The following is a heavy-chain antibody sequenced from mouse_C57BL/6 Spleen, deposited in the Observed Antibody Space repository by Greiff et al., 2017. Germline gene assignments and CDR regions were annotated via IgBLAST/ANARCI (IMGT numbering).Heavy chain of an antibody. CDR1: GFTFSDYY. D-gene: IGHD1-1*01. V-gene: IGHV5-16*01. CDR3: ARVIYYYGRAGAMDY. J-gene: IGHJ4*01. CDR2: INYDGSST. Sequence: EVKVVESEGGLVQPGSSMKLSCTASGFTFSDYYMAWVRQVPEKGLEWVANINYDGSSTYYLDSLKSRFIISRDNAKNILYLQMSSLKSEDTATYYCARVIYYYGRAGAMDYWGQGTSVTVSS.